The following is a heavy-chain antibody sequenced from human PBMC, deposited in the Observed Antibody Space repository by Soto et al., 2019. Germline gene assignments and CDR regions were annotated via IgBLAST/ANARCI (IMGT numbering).Heavy chain of an antibody. CDR3: LGDWLHP. V-gene: IGHV3-15*05. CDR1: GFSFRNAW. CDR2: IKSESVGGTT. J-gene: IGHJ5*02. D-gene: IGHD7-27*01. Sequence: GGSLRLSCAGSGFSFRNAWMSWVRQAPGKGPEWIGRIKSESVGGTTDYAAPVKGRFTVSRDDSKNTVYLHMSSLKIEDTAVYYCLGDWLHPWGQGTLVTVSS.